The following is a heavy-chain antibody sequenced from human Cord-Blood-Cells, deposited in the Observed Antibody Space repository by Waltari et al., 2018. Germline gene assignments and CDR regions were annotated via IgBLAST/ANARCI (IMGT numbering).Heavy chain of an antibody. J-gene: IGHJ4*02. CDR3: AKDQDYGYFDY. CDR1: GFTFSSYG. CDR2: IAYYGSNK. Sequence: QVQLVESGGGVVQPGRSLRLSRAASGFTFSSYGMHWVRQAPGRGLGWVAVIAYYGSNKYYADSVKGRFTISRDNSKNTLYLQMNSLRAEDTAVYYCAKDQDYGYFDYWGQGTLVTVSS. D-gene: IGHD3-10*01. V-gene: IGHV3-30*18.